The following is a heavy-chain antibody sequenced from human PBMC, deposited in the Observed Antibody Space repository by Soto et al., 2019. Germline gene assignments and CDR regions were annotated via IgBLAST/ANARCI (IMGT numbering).Heavy chain of an antibody. V-gene: IGHV1-24*01. Sequence: ASVKVSCKVSVYTITELSIHWVRPDTGKGLEWMGGFDPEDGETIYAQKFQGRVTMTEDTSTDTAYMELSSLRSEDTAVYYCATFWSGYPYFDYWGQGTLVTVSS. D-gene: IGHD3-3*01. CDR1: VYTITELS. CDR2: FDPEDGET. CDR3: ATFWSGYPYFDY. J-gene: IGHJ4*02.